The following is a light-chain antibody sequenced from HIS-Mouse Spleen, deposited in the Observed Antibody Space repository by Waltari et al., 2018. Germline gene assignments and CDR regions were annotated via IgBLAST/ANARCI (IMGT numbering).Light chain of an antibody. CDR3: NSRDSSGNHVV. CDR1: SLRSSY. J-gene: IGLJ2*01. CDR2: GKN. V-gene: IGLV3-19*01. Sequence: SSELTQDPAVSVALGQTVRITCQGDSLRSSYSSRYQQKPGQPPVLVIYGKNNRPSGIPDRFSGSSSGNTASLTITGAQAEDEADYYCNSRDSSGNHVVFGGGTKLTVL.